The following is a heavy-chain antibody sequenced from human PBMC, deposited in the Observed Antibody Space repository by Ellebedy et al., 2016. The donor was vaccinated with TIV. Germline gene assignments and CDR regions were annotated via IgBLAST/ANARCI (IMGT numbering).Heavy chain of an antibody. Sequence: SETLSLXCAVSGTSFTDKYLTWIRQSPEKGLEWIGEINHSGGTTYNPSLKSRVTMSVDTSNNQFSLKLSSVTAADTAMYFCARDDFDWWRLFDYWGQGSLVTVSS. J-gene: IGHJ4*02. CDR3: ARDDFDWWRLFDY. V-gene: IGHV4-34*01. D-gene: IGHD3-9*01. CDR1: GTSFTDKY. CDR2: INHSGGT.